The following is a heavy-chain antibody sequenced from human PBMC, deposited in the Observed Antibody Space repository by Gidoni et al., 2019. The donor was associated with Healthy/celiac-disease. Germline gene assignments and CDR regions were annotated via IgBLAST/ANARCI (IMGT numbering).Heavy chain of an antibody. CDR2: ISSSSSYT. D-gene: IGHD2-2*01. CDR3: ARDQKYQLLLNYFDY. V-gene: IGHV3-11*06. CDR1: DFPFSDYY. Sequence: VQRVESGGGLVKPGGSVRLCCAASDFPFSDYYMSWIRQAPGRGLELVSDISSSSSYTNYADSVKCRFTISRDNAKNSLYLQRNSLRAEDTAVYYCARDQKYQLLLNYFDYWGQGTLVTVSS. J-gene: IGHJ4*02.